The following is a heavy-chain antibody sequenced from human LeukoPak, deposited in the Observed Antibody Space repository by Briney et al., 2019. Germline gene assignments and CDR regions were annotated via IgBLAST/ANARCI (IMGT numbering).Heavy chain of an antibody. J-gene: IGHJ5*02. V-gene: IGHV3-23*01. D-gene: IGHD6-13*01. CDR1: GFTFSSYA. CDR2: ISGSGGST. CDR3: ARHSSSLVSNWFDP. Sequence: PGGSLRLSCAASGFTFSSYAMSWVRQAPGKGLEWVSAISGSGGSTYYADSVKGRLTISRDNSKNTLYLQMNSLRAEDTAVYYCARHSSSLVSNWFDPWGQGTLVTVSS.